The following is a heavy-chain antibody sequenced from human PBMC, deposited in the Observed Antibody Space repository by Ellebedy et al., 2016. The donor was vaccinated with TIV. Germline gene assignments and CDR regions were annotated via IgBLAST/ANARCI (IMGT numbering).Heavy chain of an antibody. V-gene: IGHV3-7*01. Sequence: GGSLRLSCEASGFSFSSYWMTWVRQAPGKGLEWVANINQDGSEKYYVDSVKGRFTVSRDSAKNSLFLQMNSLRVEDTAVYYCATDGSYGDYLSPTHAFACWGQGTMVTVSS. CDR2: INQDGSEK. J-gene: IGHJ3*01. CDR3: ATDGSYGDYLSPTHAFAC. D-gene: IGHD4-17*01. CDR1: GFSFSSYW.